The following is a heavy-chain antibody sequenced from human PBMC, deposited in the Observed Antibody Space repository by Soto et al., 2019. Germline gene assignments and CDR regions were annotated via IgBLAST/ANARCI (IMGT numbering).Heavy chain of an antibody. CDR1: GGSISSGGYY. V-gene: IGHV4-31*03. CDR3: ARGSSVLRFLEWLPNGWFDP. CDR2: IYYSGST. J-gene: IGHJ5*02. Sequence: QVQLQESGPGLVKPSQTLSLTCTVSGGSISSGGYYWSWIRQHPGKGLEWIGYIYYSGSTYYNPSLKSRVTISVDTSKNQFSLKLSSVTAADTAVYYCARGSSVLRFLEWLPNGWFDPWGRGTLVTVSS. D-gene: IGHD3-3*01.